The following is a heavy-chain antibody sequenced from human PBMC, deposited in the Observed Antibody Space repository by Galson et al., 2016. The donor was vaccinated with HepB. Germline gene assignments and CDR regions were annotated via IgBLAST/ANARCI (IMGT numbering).Heavy chain of an antibody. Sequence: SLRLSCAASGFTFTDYWMVWVRQAPGKGLEYVANVNRDGSGTHYMDSAKGRFTISRDNARNSVALQINSLRPEDTGLYYCLSGYTSGIWGQGTMGTVSS. CDR3: LSGYTSGI. V-gene: IGHV3-7*01. CDR1: GFTFTDYW. CDR2: VNRDGSGT. J-gene: IGHJ3*02. D-gene: IGHD6-19*01.